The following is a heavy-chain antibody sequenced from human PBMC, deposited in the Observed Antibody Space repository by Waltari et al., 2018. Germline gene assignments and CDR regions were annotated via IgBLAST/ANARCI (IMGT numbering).Heavy chain of an antibody. D-gene: IGHD3-3*01. Sequence: QVQLVESGGGLVKPGGSLRLSCAASGFSFGDYWMSWVRQSPVKGREWIAYVSGSGATNYYAVSVKGRCTNSRDNARKSMSLQMNGLRDEDTAVYYCVRGGEYLDFWNGFDLWGQGTLVSVTS. CDR3: VRGGEYLDFWNGFDL. CDR1: GFSFGDYW. J-gene: IGHJ4*02. V-gene: IGHV3-11*01. CDR2: VSGSGATN.